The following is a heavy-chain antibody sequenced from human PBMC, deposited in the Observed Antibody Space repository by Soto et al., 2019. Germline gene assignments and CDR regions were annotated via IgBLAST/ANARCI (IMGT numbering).Heavy chain of an antibody. CDR2: IYSGGRT. CDR3: ARDPVDYDAFDI. Sequence: EVQLVESGGGLIQPGGSLRLSCAASGFTVSSNYMSWVRQAPGKGLEWVSVIYSGGRTNYADSVKGRFTISRDNSKNTLYLQMNSLRAEDTAVYYCARDPVDYDAFDIWGQGTMVTVSS. V-gene: IGHV3-53*01. J-gene: IGHJ3*02. D-gene: IGHD4-17*01. CDR1: GFTVSSNY.